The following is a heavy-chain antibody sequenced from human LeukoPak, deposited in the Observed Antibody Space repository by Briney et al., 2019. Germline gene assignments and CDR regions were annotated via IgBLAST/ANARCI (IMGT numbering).Heavy chain of an antibody. D-gene: IGHD4-17*01. CDR2: ISGSSHYT. CDR1: GFTFSDHY. V-gene: IGHV3-11*06. Sequence: PGGSLRHSCAASGFTFSDHYMSWIRQAPGKGLEWVSYISGSSHYTNTADSVKGRFTISRDNAKNLLYLQMNSLRTEDTAVYYCARVTLYGESALDYWGQGTLVTVSS. CDR3: ARVTLYGESALDY. J-gene: IGHJ4*02.